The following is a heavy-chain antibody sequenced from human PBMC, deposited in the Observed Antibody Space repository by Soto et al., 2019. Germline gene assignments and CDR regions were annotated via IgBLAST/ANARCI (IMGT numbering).Heavy chain of an antibody. J-gene: IGHJ6*02. V-gene: IGHV3-21*04. CDR2: ISGSGDYI. D-gene: IGHD2-15*01. Sequence: EVQLVESGGGLVKPGGSLRLSCAVSGFTFSSHTINWVRQAPGKGLEWVSSISGSGDYIFYADAVRGRFTLSRDNAKNSLYLQMDSLRADDTAVYNCARVGVVVVGGTYYYHGMDVWGQGTTVTVSS. CDR1: GFTFSSHT. CDR3: ARVGVVVVGGTYYYHGMDV.